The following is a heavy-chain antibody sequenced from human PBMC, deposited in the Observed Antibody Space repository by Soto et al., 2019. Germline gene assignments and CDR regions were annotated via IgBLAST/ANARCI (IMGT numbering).Heavy chain of an antibody. V-gene: IGHV3-33*01. CDR3: ARGGWNWALLALDY. CDR1: GFTFSSYG. Sequence: QVQLVESGGGVVQPGRSLRLSCAASGFTFSSYGMHWVRQAPGKGLEWVAVIWYDGSNKYYADSVKGRFTISRDNSKNTLYLQMNSLRAEDTAVYYCARGGWNWALLALDYWGQGTLVTVSS. J-gene: IGHJ4*02. D-gene: IGHD3-3*02. CDR2: IWYDGSNK.